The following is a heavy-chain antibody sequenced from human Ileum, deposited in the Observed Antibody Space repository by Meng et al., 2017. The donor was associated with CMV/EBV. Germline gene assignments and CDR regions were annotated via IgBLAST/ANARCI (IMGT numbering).Heavy chain of an antibody. CDR3: ARGYCSGATCYPYYFDY. CDR1: SDSISRNY. J-gene: IGHJ4*02. D-gene: IGHD2-15*01. V-gene: IGHV4-4*07. Sequence: SGQLLVKPPEPLFLPCTVSSDSISRNYWNWSRQPAGKGLESIGRIHIGGTTDYNPSLKSRVTMSVDTSKNQLSLKLTSVTAADTAVYYCARGYCSGATCYPYYFDYWGQGTLVTVSS. CDR2: IHIGGTT.